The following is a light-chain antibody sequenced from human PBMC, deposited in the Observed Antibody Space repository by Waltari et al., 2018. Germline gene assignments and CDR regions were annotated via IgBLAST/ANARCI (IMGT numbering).Light chain of an antibody. CDR3: QVWDANTDPGV. Sequence: SYVLTQPPSVSLAPVATARSTCGGNTIESRSVDWYRKWPGQAPVVVISYDNDRAAGIPERFSGSNAGNTDTLTISRVEAGDEADYYCQVWDANTDPGVFGTGTEVTVL. CDR1: TIESRS. CDR2: YDN. V-gene: IGLV3-21*01. J-gene: IGLJ1*01.